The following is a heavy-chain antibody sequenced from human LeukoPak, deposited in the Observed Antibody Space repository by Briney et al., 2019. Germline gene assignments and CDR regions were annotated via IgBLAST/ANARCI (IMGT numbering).Heavy chain of an antibody. J-gene: IGHJ4*02. CDR1: GFSVSFND. V-gene: IGHV3-53*01. CDR3: ARERIGHYDTSGYYYRELDY. Sequence: PGGSLRLSCAASGFSVSFNDMTWVRQAPGKGLEWVSVIYSGGSTYYADSVKGRFTISRDTSKNTLYLQMNSLRAEDTAVYYCARERIGHYDTSGYYYRELDYWGQGTLVTVSS. CDR2: IYSGGST. D-gene: IGHD3-22*01.